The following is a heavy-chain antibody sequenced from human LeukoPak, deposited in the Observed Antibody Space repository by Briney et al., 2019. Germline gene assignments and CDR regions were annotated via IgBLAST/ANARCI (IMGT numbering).Heavy chain of an antibody. CDR3: TGGATDNWFDP. CDR2: INPNSGGA. Sequence: ASVKVSCKASGYPFIDYYLHWVRQAPGQGLEWMGWINPNSGGAKYAQKFQGRVTMTRDTSISTAYMELNRLTSDDTAVYYCTGGATDNWFDPWGQGTLVTVSS. J-gene: IGHJ5*02. CDR1: GYPFIDYY. V-gene: IGHV1-2*02. D-gene: IGHD1-26*01.